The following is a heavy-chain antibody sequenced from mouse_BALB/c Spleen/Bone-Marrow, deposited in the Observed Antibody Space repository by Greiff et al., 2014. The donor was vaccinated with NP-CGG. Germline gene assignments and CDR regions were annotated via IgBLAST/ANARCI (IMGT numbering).Heavy chain of an antibody. Sequence: VHVKQSGPELVKPGASVKMSCKASGYTFTSYIMHWVKQKPGQGLEWIGYINPYNDDTKYNEKFKGKATLTSDKSSSTAYMELSSLTSEDSAVYYCARSYGSPFDYWGQGTTLTVSP. CDR3: ARSYGSPFDY. J-gene: IGHJ2*01. CDR1: GYTFTSYI. D-gene: IGHD1-1*01. V-gene: IGHV1-14*01. CDR2: INPYNDDT.